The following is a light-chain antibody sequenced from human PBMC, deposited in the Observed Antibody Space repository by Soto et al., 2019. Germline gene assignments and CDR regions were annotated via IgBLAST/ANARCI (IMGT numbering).Light chain of an antibody. J-gene: IGKJ3*01. CDR3: QQRSNWPPEFT. V-gene: IGKV3-11*01. CDR2: DAS. CDR1: QSVSSY. Sequence: EIVLTQSPATLSLSPGGRAILSCRASQSVSSYLAWYQQKPGQAPRLLIYDASNRATGIPARFSGSGSGTDFTLTISSLEPEDFAVYYCQQRSNWPPEFTFGPGTKVDIK.